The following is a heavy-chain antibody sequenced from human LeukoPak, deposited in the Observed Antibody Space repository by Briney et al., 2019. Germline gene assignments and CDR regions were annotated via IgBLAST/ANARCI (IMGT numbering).Heavy chain of an antibody. V-gene: IGHV4-4*07. CDR2: IYISGST. D-gene: IGHD6-13*01. J-gene: IGHJ4*02. Sequence: PSETLSLTCTVSGGSISSYYWSWIRQPAGKGLEWIGRIYISGSTNYNPSLKSRVTISIDTSNNQFSLKLTSVTAADTAVYYCARTPITTAGMLDNWAQGTLVTVPP. CDR3: ARTPITTAGMLDN. CDR1: GGSISSYY.